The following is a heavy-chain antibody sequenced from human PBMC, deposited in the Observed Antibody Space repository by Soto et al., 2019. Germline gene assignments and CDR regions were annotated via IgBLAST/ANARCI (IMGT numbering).Heavy chain of an antibody. V-gene: IGHV4-30-2*01. Sequence: SVTLSLTCSVACGSISDGGYSRICIRQPPGKGLEGIGYIYHSGSIYYNPSLKSRVTISVDTSQEQFSLKLSSVTATDTAVYYCARHVNLPLAGTGFDSWGRGTLVTVSS. CDR3: ARHVNLPLAGTGFDS. D-gene: IGHD6-19*01. J-gene: IGHJ4*02. CDR1: CGSISDGGYS. CDR2: IYHSGSI.